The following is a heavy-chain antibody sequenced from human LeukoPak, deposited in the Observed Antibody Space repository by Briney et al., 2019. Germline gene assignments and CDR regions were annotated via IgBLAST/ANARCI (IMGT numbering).Heavy chain of an antibody. Sequence: ASVKVSCTASGGSFDNYGITWVRQAPGQGLEWLGGIIPIIGITNYAQNLQGRVTITAAQSKNTVYMNLTRLSSEDTAVYYCARGPYYYDSGHAYYYYHMDVWAKGTTVTVSS. CDR3: ARGPYYYDSGHAYYYYHMDV. CDR1: GGSFDNYG. CDR2: IIPIIGIT. V-gene: IGHV1-69*17. J-gene: IGHJ6*03. D-gene: IGHD3-22*01.